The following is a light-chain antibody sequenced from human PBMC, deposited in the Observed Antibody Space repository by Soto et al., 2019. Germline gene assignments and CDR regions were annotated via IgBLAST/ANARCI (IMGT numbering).Light chain of an antibody. CDR1: SSDVGGSNY. CDR3: SSYNSSSTYAV. CDR2: DVS. V-gene: IGLV2-14*01. Sequence: QSALTQPASVSGSPGQSITISCTGTSSDVGGSNYVSWYQQHPGKAPKLIIYDVSNRPSGVSNRFSGSKSGNTASLTICGLQAEDEADYYCSSYNSSSTYAVFGGGTKLTVL. J-gene: IGLJ2*01.